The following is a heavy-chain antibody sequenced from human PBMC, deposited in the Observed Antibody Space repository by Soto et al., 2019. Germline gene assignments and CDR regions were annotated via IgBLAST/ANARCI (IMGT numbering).Heavy chain of an antibody. CDR3: ARTRARLSGYKTRILEFDY. CDR1: GFTFSSYS. J-gene: IGHJ4*02. Sequence: PGGSLRLSCAASGFTFSSYSMNWVRQAPGKGLEWVSSISSSSSYIYYADSVKGRFTISRDNAKNSLYLQMNSLRAEDTAVYYCARTRARLSGYKTRILEFDYWGQGTLVT. V-gene: IGHV3-21*01. CDR2: ISSSSSYI. D-gene: IGHD3-22*01.